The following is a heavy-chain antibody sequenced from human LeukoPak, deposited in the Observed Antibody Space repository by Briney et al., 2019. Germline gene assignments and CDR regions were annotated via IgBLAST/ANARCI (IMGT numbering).Heavy chain of an antibody. V-gene: IGHV4-34*01. CDR2: INHSGST. J-gene: IGHJ5*02. CDR1: GGSFSGYY. D-gene: IGHD2-2*01. Sequence: SETLSLTCAVYGGSFSGYYWSWIRQPPGKGLEWIGEINHSGSTNYNPSLKSRVTISVDTSKNQFSLKLSSVTAADTAVYYCARVRGLRYCSSTSCGNWFDPWGQGTLVTVSS. CDR3: ARVRGLRYCSSTSCGNWFDP.